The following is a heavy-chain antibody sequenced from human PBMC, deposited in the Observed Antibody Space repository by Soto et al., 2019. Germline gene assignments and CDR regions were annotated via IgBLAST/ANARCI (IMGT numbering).Heavy chain of an antibody. CDR2: IYYSGST. CDR1: GGSISSYY. J-gene: IGHJ6*02. D-gene: IGHD3-22*01. CDR3: ARDPSYYDSSGNPGYYYGMDV. Sequence: ETLSLTCTVSGGSISSYYWSWIRQPPGKGLEWIGYIYYSGSTNYNPSLKSRVTISVDTSKNQFSLKLSSVTAADTAVYSCARDPSYYDSSGNPGYYYGMDVWGQGTTVTVSS. V-gene: IGHV4-59*01.